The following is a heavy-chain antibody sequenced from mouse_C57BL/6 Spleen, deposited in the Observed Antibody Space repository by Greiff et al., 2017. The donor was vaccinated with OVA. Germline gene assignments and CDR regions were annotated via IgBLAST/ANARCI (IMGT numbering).Heavy chain of an antibody. CDR1: GFTFSNYW. V-gene: IGHV6-3*01. CDR2: IRLKSDNYAT. J-gene: IGHJ3*01. CDR3: TGSLWFAY. D-gene: IGHD6-2*01. Sequence: EVKVVESGGGLVQPGGSMKLSCVASGFTFSNYWMNWVRQSPEKGLEWVAQIRLKSDNYATHYAESVKGRFTISRDDSKSSVYLQMNNLRAEDTGIYYCTGSLWFAYWGQGTLVTVSA.